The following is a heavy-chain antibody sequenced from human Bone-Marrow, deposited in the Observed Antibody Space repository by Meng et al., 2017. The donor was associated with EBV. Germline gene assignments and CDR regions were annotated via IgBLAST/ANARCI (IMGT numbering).Heavy chain of an antibody. V-gene: IGHV1-46*01. Sequence: QVTLVQSGAEVKKPGASVKLSCKAFGYTFTTYYIHWVRQAPGQGLEWMGIINPSGGATSYAQKFQGRVTLTRDTSTSTVYMELSSLKSEDTAVYYCARGTLTYWGQGTLVTVSS. CDR3: ARGTLTY. CDR1: GYTFTTYY. J-gene: IGHJ4*02. CDR2: INPSGGAT.